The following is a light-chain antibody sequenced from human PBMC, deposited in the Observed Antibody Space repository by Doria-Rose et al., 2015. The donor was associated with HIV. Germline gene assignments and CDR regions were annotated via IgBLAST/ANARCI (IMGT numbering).Light chain of an antibody. CDR3: QQYDDTPS. J-gene: IGKJ3*01. Sequence: DIQVTQSPESLGMSLGERATLNCKSNQSLLYTSKNYLAWYQQKPGQPPKLLIYWASTRQSGVPARFSGSGSETDFTLTISSLEAEDVAVYYCQQYDDTPSFGPGTPGDIK. CDR2: WAS. CDR1: QSLLYTSKNY. V-gene: IGKV4-1*01.